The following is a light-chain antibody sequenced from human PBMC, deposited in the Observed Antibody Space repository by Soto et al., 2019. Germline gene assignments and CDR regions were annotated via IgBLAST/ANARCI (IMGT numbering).Light chain of an antibody. Sequence: DIVMTQSPDSLAVSLGERATITCRSSQSLFSTSNNKNVLAWYQQIPGQPPKLLLYWASARESGVPDRLSGSGSGTEFTLSISSLQPEDVAVYYFQPSYSSPLPFGEPTNVYIK. CDR2: WAS. J-gene: IGKJ4*01. CDR1: QSLFSTSNNKNV. V-gene: IGKV4-1*01. CDR3: QPSYSSPLP.